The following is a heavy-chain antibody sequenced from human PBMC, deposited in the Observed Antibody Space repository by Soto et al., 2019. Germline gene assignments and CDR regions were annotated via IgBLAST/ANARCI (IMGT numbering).Heavy chain of an antibody. CDR2: ISTLNGNT. CDR1: GYDYVTYA. CDR3: ASRVQVWLPDYYGMDV. D-gene: IGHD5-18*01. Sequence: QAQLVQSGAEVKKPGASVNGSCKASGYDYVTYAITWVRQRPGQGLWWLGWISTLNGNTNYAQNCQGRVTMTADTSTRIVHLELSSLSSDATAVYYCASRVQVWLPDYYGMDVWGQGTTVTVSS. V-gene: IGHV1-18*01. J-gene: IGHJ6*02.